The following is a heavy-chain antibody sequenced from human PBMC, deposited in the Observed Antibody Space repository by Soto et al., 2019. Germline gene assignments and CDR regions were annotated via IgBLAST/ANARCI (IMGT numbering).Heavy chain of an antibody. D-gene: IGHD6-6*01. Sequence: QIQLVQSGPELMKPGASVRVSCKASGYPFTTYDITCVRQAPGQGLEWMGWVSGYNGNAKYAQRLQGRVTMTRETSTSTAYMELRSLTSDDTAIYYCARDSTARLAWFDPWGQGSLVIVSS. CDR2: VSGYNGNA. CDR3: ARDSTARLAWFDP. V-gene: IGHV1-18*04. CDR1: GYPFTTYD. J-gene: IGHJ5*02.